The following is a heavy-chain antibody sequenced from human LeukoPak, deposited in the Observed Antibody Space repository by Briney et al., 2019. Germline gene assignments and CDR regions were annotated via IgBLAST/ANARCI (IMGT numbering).Heavy chain of an antibody. CDR1: GGSISSYY. Sequence: SETLSLTRTVSGGSISSYYWSWIRQPPGKGLEWIGYNYYSGSTNYNPSLKSRVTISVDTSKNQFSLKLSSVTAADTAVYYCARDSGYPYYFDYWGQGILVTVSS. J-gene: IGHJ4*02. CDR3: ARDSGYPYYFDY. V-gene: IGHV4-59*01. D-gene: IGHD5-12*01. CDR2: NYYSGST.